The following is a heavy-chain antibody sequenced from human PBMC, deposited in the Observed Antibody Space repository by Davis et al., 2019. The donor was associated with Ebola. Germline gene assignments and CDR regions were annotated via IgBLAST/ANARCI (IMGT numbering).Heavy chain of an antibody. D-gene: IGHD1-1*01. CDR3: ARGSKTGAAFDLAWLGGMDV. Sequence: PGGSLRLSCAASGFTFSSYAMHWVRQAPGKGLEWVAVISYDGSNKYYADSVKGRFTISRDNSKNTLYLQMNSLRAEDTAVYYCARGSKTGAAFDLAWLGGMDVWGKGTTVIVSS. J-gene: IGHJ6*04. CDR2: ISYDGSNK. CDR1: GFTFSSYA. V-gene: IGHV3-30-3*01.